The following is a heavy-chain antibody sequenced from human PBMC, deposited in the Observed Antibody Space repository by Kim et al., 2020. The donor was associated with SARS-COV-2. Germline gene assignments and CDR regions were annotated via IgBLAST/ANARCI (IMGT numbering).Heavy chain of an antibody. V-gene: IGHV3-30*18. CDR1: GFTFSSYA. CDR3: AKGVWTSGPSCSWDCYLDD. Sequence: GGSLRLSCAASGFTFSSYAMHWVRQAPGKGPEWVAVISKSGNNKYYADSVKGRFTISRDNSKNTLFLEMDSLRPEDTAVYHCAKGVWTSGPSCSWDCYLDDCGQGTLVTVSS. CDR2: ISKSGNNK. D-gene: IGHD2-2*01. J-gene: IGHJ4*02.